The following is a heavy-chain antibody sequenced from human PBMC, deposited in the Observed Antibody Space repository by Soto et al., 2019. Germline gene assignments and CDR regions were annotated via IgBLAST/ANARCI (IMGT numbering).Heavy chain of an antibody. J-gene: IGHJ6*03. CDR2: IYLSGST. Sequence: SETLSLTCTVSGDSITGSSYYWGWIRQPPGKGLEWIGSIYLSGSTYYNPSLKSRVTVSVDMSKNQFSLKLSSVTAADTAVYFCARHLRDVWSGYQYFYYYTDVWGKGTTVTVSS. CDR1: GDSITGSSYY. D-gene: IGHD3-3*01. V-gene: IGHV4-39*01. CDR3: ARHLRDVWSGYQYFYYYTDV.